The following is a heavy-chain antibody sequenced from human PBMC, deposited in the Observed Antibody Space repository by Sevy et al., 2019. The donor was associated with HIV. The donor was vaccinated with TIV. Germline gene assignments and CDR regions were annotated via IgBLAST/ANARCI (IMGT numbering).Heavy chain of an antibody. V-gene: IGHV3-74*01. D-gene: IGHD2-15*01. CDR1: GFTFKTYW. Sequence: GGSLRLSCAASGFTFKTYWMHWVRQAPGKGLVWVSRVNAGGSDASYADSVKGRFTISRDNAKNTLYLQMNSLRVEDTAIYYCVRVYIHPTFLIPDYWGQGTLVTVSS. CDR2: VNAGGSDA. CDR3: VRVYIHPTFLIPDY. J-gene: IGHJ4*02.